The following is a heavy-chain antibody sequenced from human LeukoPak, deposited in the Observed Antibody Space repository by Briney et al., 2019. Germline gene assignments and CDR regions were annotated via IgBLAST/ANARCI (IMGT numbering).Heavy chain of an antibody. CDR2: ISNSGGST. V-gene: IGHV3-23*01. CDR1: GFTFSSYA. J-gene: IGHJ4*02. Sequence: GGSLRLSCAASGFTFSSYAMSWVRQAPGKGLEWVSAISNSGGSTYYADSVKGRFAISRDNPKNTLYLQMNSLRAEDTAVYYCAKGLTYNSGSRGYFDYWGQGTLVTVPS. D-gene: IGHD6-19*01. CDR3: AKGLTYNSGSRGYFDY.